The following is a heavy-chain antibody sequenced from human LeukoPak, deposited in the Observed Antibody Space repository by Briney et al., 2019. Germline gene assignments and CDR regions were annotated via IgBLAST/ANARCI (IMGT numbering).Heavy chain of an antibody. CDR2: INTDGSST. CDR1: GFTFSSYW. CDR3: ARVGWYYYGSGSHYYFDY. J-gene: IGHJ4*02. V-gene: IGHV3-74*01. Sequence: PGGSLRLSCAASGFTFSSYWMHWVRQAPGKGPVWVSRINTDGSSTSYADSVKGRFTISRDNAKNTLYLQMNSLRAEDTAVYYCARVGWYYYGSGSHYYFDYWGQGTLVTVSS. D-gene: IGHD3-10*01.